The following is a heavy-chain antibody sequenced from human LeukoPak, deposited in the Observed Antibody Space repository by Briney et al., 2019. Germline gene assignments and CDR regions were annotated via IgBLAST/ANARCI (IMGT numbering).Heavy chain of an antibody. J-gene: IGHJ4*02. CDR2: ISSSGSTI. CDR3: ARAYDSSTFDY. Sequence: LGGSLRLSCAASGFTFSDYYMSWIRQAPGKGLEWVSYISSSGSTIYYADSVKGRFAISRDNAKNSLYLQMNSLRAEDTAVYYCARAYDSSTFDYWGQGTLVTVSS. CDR1: GFTFSDYY. V-gene: IGHV3-11*01. D-gene: IGHD3-22*01.